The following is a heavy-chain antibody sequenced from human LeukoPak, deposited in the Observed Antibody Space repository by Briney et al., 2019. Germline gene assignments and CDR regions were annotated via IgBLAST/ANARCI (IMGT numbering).Heavy chain of an antibody. Sequence: GGSLRLSCAASGFTFSTYWMSWVGQAPGKGLEWVANIKQDGSEKYYVDSVKGRFTISRDNAKNSLYLQMNSLRAEDTTVYYCARCLGSGWYYFGYWGQGTLVTVSS. CDR1: GFTFSTYW. J-gene: IGHJ4*02. D-gene: IGHD6-19*01. V-gene: IGHV3-7*01. CDR3: ARCLGSGWYYFGY. CDR2: IKQDGSEK.